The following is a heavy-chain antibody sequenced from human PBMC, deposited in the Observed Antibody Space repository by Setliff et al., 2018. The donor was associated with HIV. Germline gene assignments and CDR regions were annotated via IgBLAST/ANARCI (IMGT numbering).Heavy chain of an antibody. CDR2: IYHSGDT. CDR3: ARGYAFDI. V-gene: IGHV4-38-2*02. J-gene: IGHJ3*02. Sequence: TLSLTCTDSDYSISSDYYWGWIRQPPGKGLEWIGSIYHSGDTYFNPSLKSRVTISVDTSKNQFSLKLSSVTAADTAVYYCARGYAFDIWGQGTMVIVSS. CDR1: DYSISSDYY.